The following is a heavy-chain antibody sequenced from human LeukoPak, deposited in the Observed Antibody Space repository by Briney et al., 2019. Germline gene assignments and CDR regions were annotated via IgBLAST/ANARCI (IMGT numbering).Heavy chain of an antibody. CDR2: IYYTGIT. CDR1: GGSISSSTYY. Sequence: SETLSLTCTVSGGSISSSTYYWGWIRQPPGKGLEWIGSIYYTGITYYNPSLESRVTISVGTSGYQFSLKLSSVTAADTAVYYCARPGSRGIHGDFDYWGQGTLVTVPS. V-gene: IGHV4-39*01. J-gene: IGHJ4*02. D-gene: IGHD3-3*01. CDR3: ARPGSRGIHGDFDY.